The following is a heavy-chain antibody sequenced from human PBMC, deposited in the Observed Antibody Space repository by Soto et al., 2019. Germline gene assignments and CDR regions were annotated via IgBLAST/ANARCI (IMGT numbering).Heavy chain of an antibody. Sequence: GGSLRLSCAASGFTFSSYAMSWVRQAPGKGLEWVSAISGSGASTYYADSVKGRFTISRDNSKNTLYLQMNRLRAEDTAVYYCAKEGDPTYYYDSSGYPYWGQGTLVTVSS. D-gene: IGHD3-22*01. V-gene: IGHV3-23*01. CDR1: GFTFSSYA. CDR3: AKEGDPTYYYDSSGYPY. CDR2: ISGSGAST. J-gene: IGHJ4*02.